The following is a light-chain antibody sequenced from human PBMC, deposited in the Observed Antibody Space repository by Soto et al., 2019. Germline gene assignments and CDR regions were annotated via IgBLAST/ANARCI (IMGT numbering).Light chain of an antibody. J-gene: IGKJ2*01. V-gene: IGKV3-11*01. CDR2: DAS. Sequence: EIVLTQSPATLSLSPGERATLSCRASQSISSYLAWYQQKPGQAPRLLIYDASNRATGIQARFSVSGSGTDFTLTIRSLVPEDFALSYCQPRGSWRGGYTFGQGTKLEI. CDR1: QSISSY. CDR3: QPRGSWRGGYT.